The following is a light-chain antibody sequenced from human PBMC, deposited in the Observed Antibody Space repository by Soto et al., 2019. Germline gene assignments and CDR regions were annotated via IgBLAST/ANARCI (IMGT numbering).Light chain of an antibody. J-gene: IGLJ2*01. CDR2: NNN. CDR1: SSNIGNNY. V-gene: IGLV1-51*01. Sequence: QAVVTQPPSVSAAPGQKVTISCSGSSSNIGNNYVYWYQQLPGTAPKLLIYNNNERPSGIPDRFSGSKSGSSATLDITGLQTGDEADYYCGTWDLSLTAGVFGGGTKLTVL. CDR3: GTWDLSLTAGV.